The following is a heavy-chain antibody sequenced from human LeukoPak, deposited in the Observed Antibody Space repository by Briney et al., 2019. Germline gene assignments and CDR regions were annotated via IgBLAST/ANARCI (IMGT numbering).Heavy chain of an antibody. D-gene: IGHD6-19*01. V-gene: IGHV3-21*01. CDR1: GFTFSSYA. CDR2: ISSSSSYI. Sequence: PGGSLRLSCAASGFTFSSYAMSWVRQAPGKGLEWVSSISSSSSYIYYADSVKGRFTISRDNAKNSLYLQMNSLRAEDTAVYYCARVMVYSSGWYDYFDYWGQGTLVTVSS. J-gene: IGHJ4*02. CDR3: ARVMVYSSGWYDYFDY.